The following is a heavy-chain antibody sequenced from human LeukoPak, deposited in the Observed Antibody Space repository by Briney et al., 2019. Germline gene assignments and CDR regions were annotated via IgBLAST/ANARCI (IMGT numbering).Heavy chain of an antibody. Sequence: GGSLRLSCAASGFTFSNYGMHWVRQAPGNGLQWVAVIWYDGSNEYYTGSVKGRFTISRDNAHNTLYLQMNSLRAEDTAVYYCARGSQSTWGFFAYWGQGTRVTVSS. CDR3: ARGSQSTWGFFAY. CDR2: IWYDGSNE. D-gene: IGHD1-1*01. CDR1: GFTFSNYG. J-gene: IGHJ4*02. V-gene: IGHV3-33*01.